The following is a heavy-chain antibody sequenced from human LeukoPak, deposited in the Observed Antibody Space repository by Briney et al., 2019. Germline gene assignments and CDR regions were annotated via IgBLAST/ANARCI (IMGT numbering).Heavy chain of an antibody. D-gene: IGHD3-9*01. Sequence: SETLSLTCAVYGGSFSGYYWSWIRQPPGKGLEWIGEINHSGSTNYNPSLKSRVTISVDTSKNQLSLKLSSVTAADTAVYYCAKDYDILTGYCFDYWGQGTLVTVSS. CDR3: AKDYDILTGYCFDY. CDR2: INHSGST. J-gene: IGHJ4*02. V-gene: IGHV4-34*01. CDR1: GGSFSGYY.